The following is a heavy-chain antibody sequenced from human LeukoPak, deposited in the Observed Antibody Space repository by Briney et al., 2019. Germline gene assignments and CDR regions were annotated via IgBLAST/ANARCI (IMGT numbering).Heavy chain of an antibody. CDR3: ARVGGKQWLKPDAFDI. Sequence: ASVKVSCKASGYTFTSYYMHWVRQAPGQGLEWMGIIDPSGGSTSYAQKFQGRVTMTRDPSASTVYMELSSLRSEDTAVYYCARVGGKQWLKPDAFDIWGQGTMVTVSS. J-gene: IGHJ3*02. V-gene: IGHV1-46*01. CDR2: IDPSGGST. D-gene: IGHD6-19*01. CDR1: GYTFTSYY.